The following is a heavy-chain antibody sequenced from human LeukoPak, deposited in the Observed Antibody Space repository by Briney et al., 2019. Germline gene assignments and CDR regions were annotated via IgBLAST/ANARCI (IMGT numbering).Heavy chain of an antibody. Sequence: ASVKVSCKASGGTFSSYAISWVRQAPGQGLEWMGRIIPIFGIANYAQKFQGRVTITADKSTSTAYMELSSLRSEDTAVYYCARESGGNSYYYCGMDVWGQGTTVTVSS. D-gene: IGHD4-23*01. V-gene: IGHV1-69*04. J-gene: IGHJ6*02. CDR3: ARESGGNSYYYCGMDV. CDR2: IIPIFGIA. CDR1: GGTFSSYA.